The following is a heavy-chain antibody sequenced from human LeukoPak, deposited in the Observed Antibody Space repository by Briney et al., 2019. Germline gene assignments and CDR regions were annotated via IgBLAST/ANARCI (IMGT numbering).Heavy chain of an antibody. V-gene: IGHV1-69*05. Sequence: GASVKVSCKASGGTFSSYAISWVRQAPGQGLEWMGRIIPISGTANYAQKFQGRVTITTDESTSTAYMELSSLRSEDTAVYYCARADYYDSSGYFRFGYWGQGTLVTVSS. CDR2: IIPISGTA. CDR3: ARADYYDSSGYFRFGY. D-gene: IGHD3-22*01. CDR1: GGTFSSYA. J-gene: IGHJ4*02.